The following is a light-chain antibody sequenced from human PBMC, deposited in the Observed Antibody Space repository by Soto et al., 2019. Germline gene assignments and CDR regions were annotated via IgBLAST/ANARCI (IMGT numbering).Light chain of an antibody. Sequence: EIVLTQSPGTLSLSPGERATLSCRASQSVSSDYLAWYQQKPGQTPKVLIYRASSRATGIPDRFSGSGSGTDFTLTIIRLEPEDCAVYYCQQYGSSPLTFGGGTKGEIK. CDR2: RAS. CDR3: QQYGSSPLT. CDR1: QSVSSDY. J-gene: IGKJ4*01. V-gene: IGKV3-20*01.